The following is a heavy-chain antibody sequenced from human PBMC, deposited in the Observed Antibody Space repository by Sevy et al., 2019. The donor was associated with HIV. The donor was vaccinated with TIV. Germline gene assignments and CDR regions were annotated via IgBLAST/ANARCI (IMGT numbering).Heavy chain of an antibody. J-gene: IGHJ6*02. D-gene: IGHD3-10*01. V-gene: IGHV3-23*01. CDR3: AKYMVRGVIITPYGMDV. CDR2: ISGSGGST. Sequence: GGSLRLSCAASGFTFSSYAMSWVRQAPGKGLEWVSAISGSGGSTYYADSVKGRFTISRDNSKNTLYLQMNSLRAEDTAVYYCAKYMVRGVIITPYGMDVWGQGTTLTVSS. CDR1: GFTFSSYA.